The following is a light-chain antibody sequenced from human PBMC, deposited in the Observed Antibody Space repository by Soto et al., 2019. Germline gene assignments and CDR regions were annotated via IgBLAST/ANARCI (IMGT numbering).Light chain of an antibody. V-gene: IGLV1-51*01. CDR2: DDD. Sequence: QSVMTQPPSVSAAPGQRVTISCSGSSSNIGGNSVSWYQQLPGTAPKLLIYDDDKRPSGIPDRFSGSKSGTSATLSINGFQTGDEADYYCGSWDSSLSAYVFGTGTKLTVL. J-gene: IGLJ1*01. CDR1: SSNIGGNS. CDR3: GSWDSSLSAYV.